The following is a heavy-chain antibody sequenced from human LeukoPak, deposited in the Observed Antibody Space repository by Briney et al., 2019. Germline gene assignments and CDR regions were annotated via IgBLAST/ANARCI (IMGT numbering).Heavy chain of an antibody. J-gene: IGHJ6*03. CDR1: GGSFSGYY. CDR3: ARSVREEQQLVRSYYYYMDV. V-gene: IGHV4-38-2*01. CDR2: IYHSGST. Sequence: PSETLSLTCGVSGGSFSGYYWGWIRQPPGKGLEWIGSIYHSGSTYYNPSLKSRVTISVDTSKNQFSLKLSSVTAADTAVYYCARSVREEQQLVRSYYYYMDVWGKGTTVTVSS. D-gene: IGHD6-13*01.